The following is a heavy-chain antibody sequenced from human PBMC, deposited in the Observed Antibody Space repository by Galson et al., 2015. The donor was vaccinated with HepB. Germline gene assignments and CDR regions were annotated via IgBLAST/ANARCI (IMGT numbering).Heavy chain of an antibody. CDR3: ARVHHPASTVDLIDY. V-gene: IGHV4-61*02. D-gene: IGHD1-14*01. J-gene: IGHJ4*02. CDR2: SYGSGST. Sequence: TLSLTCTVSGGSINIGRYYWSCIRQPAGEGLEWIGRSYGSGSTYYNPPLTSRVNMSVDPSKNQFSRRLSSVTAEETAVYYCARVHHPASTVDLIDYWGQGTLVTVSS. CDR1: GGSINIGRYY.